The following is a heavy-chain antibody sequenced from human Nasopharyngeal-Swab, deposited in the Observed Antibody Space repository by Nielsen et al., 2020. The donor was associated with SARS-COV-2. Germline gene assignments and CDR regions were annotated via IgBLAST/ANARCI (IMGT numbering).Heavy chain of an antibody. Sequence: ASVKVSCKASGFTFSHYFMHWVRQAPGQGLEWMGVITPSGGATNYARKFQGRVTMTEDTSTDTAYMELSSLRSEDTAVYYCATSTSIFGVVTFYYYYYGMDFWGQGTTVTVSS. V-gene: IGHV1-46*01. D-gene: IGHD3-3*01. CDR3: ATSTSIFGVVTFYYYYYGMDF. CDR1: GFTFSHYF. J-gene: IGHJ6*02. CDR2: ITPSGGAT.